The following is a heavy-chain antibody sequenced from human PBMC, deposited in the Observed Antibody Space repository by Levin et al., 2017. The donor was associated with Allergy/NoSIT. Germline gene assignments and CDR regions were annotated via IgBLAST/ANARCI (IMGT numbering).Heavy chain of an antibody. V-gene: IGHV1-2*06. CDR3: ARDSYDYTWGSYGH. D-gene: IGHD3-16*01. CDR2: INPNSGGT. Sequence: GESLKISCKASGYTFTGYYMHWVRQAPGQGLEWMGRINPNSGGTNYAQKFQGRVTMTRDTSITTAYMELSSLRSDDTAVYYCARDSYDYTWGSYGHWGQGTLVTVSS. J-gene: IGHJ4*02. CDR1: GYTFTGYY.